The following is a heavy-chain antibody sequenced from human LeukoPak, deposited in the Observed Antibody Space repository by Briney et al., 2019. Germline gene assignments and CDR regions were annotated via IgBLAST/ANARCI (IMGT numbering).Heavy chain of an antibody. Sequence: GGSLRLSCAASGFMFSSSWMSWVRQAPGKGLEWVSVIYSGGSTYYADSVKGRFTISRDNSKNTLYLQMNSLRAEDTAVYYCARVVGSYYRYFDYWGQGTLVTVSS. D-gene: IGHD1-26*01. J-gene: IGHJ4*02. CDR1: GFMFSSSW. V-gene: IGHV3-53*01. CDR2: IYSGGST. CDR3: ARVVGSYYRYFDY.